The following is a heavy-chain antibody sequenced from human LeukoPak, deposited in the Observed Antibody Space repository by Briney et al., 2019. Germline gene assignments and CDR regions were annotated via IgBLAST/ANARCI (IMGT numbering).Heavy chain of an antibody. CDR2: IYYSGST. J-gene: IGHJ6*02. CDR3: ARGPGPFYYYGMDV. Sequence: PSETLSLTCTVSGGSISSYYWSWIRQPPGKGLEWIGYIYYSGSTNYNPSLKSRVTISVDTSKNQFSLKLSSVTAADTAVYYCARGPGPFYYYGMDVWGQGTTVTVSS. V-gene: IGHV4-59*12. CDR1: GGSISSYY.